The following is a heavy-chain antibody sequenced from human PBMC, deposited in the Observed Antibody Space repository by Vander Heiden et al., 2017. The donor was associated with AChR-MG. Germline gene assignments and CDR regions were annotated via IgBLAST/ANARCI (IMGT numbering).Heavy chain of an antibody. Sequence: QLQLQESGPGLVKPSETLSLTCTVPGGSISSSSYYWGWIRQPPGRGLEWIGSIYYSGSTYYNPSLKSRVTISVDTSKNKFSLKLSSVTAADTAVYYCARLVEDTAMVTTYYFDYWGQGTLVTVSS. V-gene: IGHV4-39*01. CDR3: ARLVEDTAMVTTYYFDY. CDR1: GGSISSSSYY. D-gene: IGHD5-18*01. CDR2: IYYSGST. J-gene: IGHJ4*02.